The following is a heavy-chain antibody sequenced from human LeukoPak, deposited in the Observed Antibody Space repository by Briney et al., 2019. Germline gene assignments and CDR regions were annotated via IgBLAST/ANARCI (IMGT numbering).Heavy chain of an antibody. CDR3: AKMDTLRFLEWPLSDAFDI. CDR2: INPNSGGT. J-gene: IGHJ3*02. Sequence: GASVKVTCKTSGYTFTGYYMHWVRQAPGQGLEWMGWINPNSGGTNYAQKFQGRVTMTRDTSISTAYMELSRLRSDDTAVYYCAKMDTLRFLEWPLSDAFDIWGQGTMVTVSS. CDR1: GYTFTGYY. D-gene: IGHD3-3*01. V-gene: IGHV1-2*02.